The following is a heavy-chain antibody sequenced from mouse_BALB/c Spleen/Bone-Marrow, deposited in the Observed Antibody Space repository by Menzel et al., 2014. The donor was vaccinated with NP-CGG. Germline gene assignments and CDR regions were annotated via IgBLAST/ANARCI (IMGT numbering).Heavy chain of an antibody. CDR3: TRDGYDVGGAMDY. J-gene: IGHJ4*01. V-gene: IGHV5-9-1*01. Sequence: EVKLMESGGGLVKPGGSLKLSCAASGFTFSSYAMSWVRQTPEKRLEWVATISSGGSYTYYPDSVKGRFTISRDNAKNTLYLQMSSLRSEDTAMYYCTRDGYDVGGAMDYWGQGTSVTVSS. CDR2: ISSGGSYT. D-gene: IGHD2-2*01. CDR1: GFTFSSYA.